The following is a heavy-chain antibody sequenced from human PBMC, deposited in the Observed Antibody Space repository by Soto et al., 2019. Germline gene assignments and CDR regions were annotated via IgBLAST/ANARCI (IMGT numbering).Heavy chain of an antibody. CDR3: ARDRIVYDGRGYYFDY. CDR2: ISYDGSNT. CDR1: GFTFSSYA. D-gene: IGHD3-22*01. Sequence: GGSLRLSCAASGFTFSSYAMHWVRQAPGKGLEWVAVISYDGSNTYYADSVKGRFTISRDNSKNTLYLQMNSLRAEDTAVYYCARDRIVYDGRGYYFDYWGQGTLVTVSS. J-gene: IGHJ4*02. V-gene: IGHV3-30*04.